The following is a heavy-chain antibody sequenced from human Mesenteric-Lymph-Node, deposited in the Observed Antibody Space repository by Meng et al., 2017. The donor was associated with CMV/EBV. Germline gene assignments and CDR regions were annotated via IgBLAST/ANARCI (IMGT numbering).Heavy chain of an antibody. CDR1: GYTFIGYY. J-gene: IGHJ4*02. CDR3: ARVPTDILPDQHFDY. CDR2: INPNSGVT. Sequence: SVKVSCKASGYTFIGYYMHWVRQAPGQGLEWMGWINPNSGVTKSAQKFQGRLTMTRDTSISTAYMEVSRLRSDDTAIYYCARVPTDILPDQHFDYWGQGTLVTVSS. V-gene: IGHV1-2*02. D-gene: IGHD3-9*01.